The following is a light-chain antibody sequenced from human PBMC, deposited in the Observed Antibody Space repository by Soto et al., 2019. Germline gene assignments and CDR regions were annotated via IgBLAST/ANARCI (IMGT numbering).Light chain of an antibody. V-gene: IGLV2-8*01. CDR1: SSDVGGYNY. J-gene: IGLJ2*01. Sequence: QSALTQPPSASGSPGQSVTISCTGTSSDVGGYNYDSWYQQHPGKAPQLVIYEVSKRPSGVPDRFSGSKSGNTASLTVSGLQAEDEADYYCSSYAGSNNFVVFGGGTKLTVL. CDR3: SSYAGSNNFVV. CDR2: EVS.